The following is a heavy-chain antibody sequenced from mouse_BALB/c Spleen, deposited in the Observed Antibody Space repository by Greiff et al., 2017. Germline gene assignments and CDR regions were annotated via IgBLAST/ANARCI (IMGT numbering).Heavy chain of an antibody. CDR3: AGAPINWDEGWFAY. Sequence: EVQVVESGGGLVKPGGSLKLSCAASGFTFSDYYMYWVRQTPEKRLEWVATISDGGSYTYYPDRVKGRFTISRDNAKNNLYLQMSSLKSEDTAVYYCAGAPINWDEGWFAYWGQGTLVTVSA. J-gene: IGHJ3*01. CDR2: ISDGGSYT. CDR1: GFTFSDYY. D-gene: IGHD4-1*01. V-gene: IGHV5-4*02.